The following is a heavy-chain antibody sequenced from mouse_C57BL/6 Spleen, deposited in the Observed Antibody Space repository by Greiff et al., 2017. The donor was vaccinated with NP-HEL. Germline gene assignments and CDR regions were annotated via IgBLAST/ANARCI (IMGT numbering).Heavy chain of an antibody. CDR3: ARTGTDYFDY. D-gene: IGHD4-1*01. J-gene: IGHJ2*01. Sequence: QVQLQQPGAELVKPGASVKLSCKASGYTFTSYWMHWVKQRPGQGLEWIGMIHPNSGSTNYNEKFKSKATLTVDKSSSTAYIQLSSLTSEDSAVYYCARTGTDYFDYWGQGTTLTVSS. V-gene: IGHV1-64*01. CDR1: GYTFTSYW. CDR2: IHPNSGST.